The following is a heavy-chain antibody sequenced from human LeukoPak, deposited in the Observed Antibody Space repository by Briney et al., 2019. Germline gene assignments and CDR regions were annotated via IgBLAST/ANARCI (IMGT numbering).Heavy chain of an antibody. D-gene: IGHD1-14*01. CDR2: INPNSGGT. CDR1: GYTFTGYY. CDR3: ARAALEGTFYYYYYYGMDV. V-gene: IGHV1-2*02. J-gene: IGHJ6*02. Sequence: ASVKVSCKASGYTFTGYYMHWVRQAPGQGLEWVGWINPNSGGTNYAQKFQGRVTMTRDTSISTAYMELSRLRSDDTAVYYCARAALEGTFYYYYYYGMDVWGQGTTVTVSS.